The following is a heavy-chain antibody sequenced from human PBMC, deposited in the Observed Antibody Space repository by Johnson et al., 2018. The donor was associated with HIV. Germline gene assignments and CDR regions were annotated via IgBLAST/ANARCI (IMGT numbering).Heavy chain of an antibody. CDR1: GFTFSSYA. CDR3: ARESTAWGGEYVGYGLDV. D-gene: IGHD5-18*01. V-gene: IGHV3-30*04. CDR2: ISYDGSNK. Sequence: QVQLVESGGGVVQPGRSLRLSCAASGFTFSSYAMHWVRQAPGKGLEWVAVISYDGSNKYYADSVKGRFTISRYNAKKSLYLEMKSLRVDDTAVYYCARESTAWGGEYVGYGLDVWGQGTLVAVS. J-gene: IGHJ3*01.